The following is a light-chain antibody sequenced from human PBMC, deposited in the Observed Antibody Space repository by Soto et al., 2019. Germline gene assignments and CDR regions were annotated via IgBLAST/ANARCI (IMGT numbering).Light chain of an antibody. CDR1: QSVTSSY. V-gene: IGKV3-20*01. CDR3: QQYGSSPTT. Sequence: EIVLTQSPGTLSLSLGERATLSCRASQSVTSSYLAWYQHKPGQAPRLLIYGASSRATGIPDRFSGSGSGTDFTLTISRLEPEDFAVFYCQQYGSSPTTFGQGTRLE. CDR2: GAS. J-gene: IGKJ5*01.